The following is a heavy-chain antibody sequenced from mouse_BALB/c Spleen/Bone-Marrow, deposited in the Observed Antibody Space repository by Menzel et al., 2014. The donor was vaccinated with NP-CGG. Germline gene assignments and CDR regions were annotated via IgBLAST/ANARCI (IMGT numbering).Heavy chain of an antibody. Sequence: VQLQQSGAELAKPGASVNMSCKASGYTFTRYWMHWVKQRPGQGMEWIGYINPSTGYTEYNQKFKNKATLTADKSSSTAYMQLSSLTSEDSAVYYCARYGNYGDYFDYWGQGTTLTVSS. CDR2: INPSTGYT. CDR3: ARYGNYGDYFDY. J-gene: IGHJ2*01. D-gene: IGHD2-1*01. V-gene: IGHV1-7*01. CDR1: GYTFTRYW.